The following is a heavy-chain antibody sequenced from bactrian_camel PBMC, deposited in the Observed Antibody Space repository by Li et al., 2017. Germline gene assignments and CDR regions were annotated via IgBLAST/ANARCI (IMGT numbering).Heavy chain of an antibody. CDR1: GYTYNRNC. V-gene: IGHV3S25*01. CDR3: KTNCMPLGSYWFLSDSGY. CDR2: IATGSGNT. Sequence: QLVESGGGSVQAGGSLRLSCAASGYTYNRNCMAWFRQAPGKEREGVARIATGSGNTYYADSVKDRFTISSDKAKDTVYLQMSSLKPEDTAMYSCKTNCMPLGSYWFLSDSGYWGQGPRSPSP. D-gene: IGHD2*01. J-gene: IGHJ6*01.